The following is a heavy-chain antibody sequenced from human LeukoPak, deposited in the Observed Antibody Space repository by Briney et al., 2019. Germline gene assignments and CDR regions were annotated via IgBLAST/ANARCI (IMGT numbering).Heavy chain of an antibody. CDR2: IYYSGST. J-gene: IGHJ4*02. CDR3: ARSRPASGSIDY. V-gene: IGHV4-39*07. D-gene: IGHD6-13*01. Sequence: PSETLSLTCTVSGGSTSSSSYYWGWIRQPPGKGLEWIGSIYYSGSTYYNPSLKSRVTISVDTSKNQFSLKLYSVTAADTAVYYCARSRPASGSIDYWGQGTLLTVSS. CDR1: GGSTSSSSYY.